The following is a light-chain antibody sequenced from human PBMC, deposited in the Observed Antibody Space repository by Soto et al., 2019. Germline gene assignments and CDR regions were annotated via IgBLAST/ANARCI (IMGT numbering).Light chain of an antibody. J-gene: IGLJ1*01. CDR2: RNN. CDR3: AAWDDSLSGLV. CDR1: SSNIGSNY. V-gene: IGLV1-47*01. Sequence: QSALTQPPSASGTPVQRVTISCSGSSSNIGSNYVYWYQQLPGTAPKLLIYRNNQRPSGVPDRFSGSKSGTSASLAISGLRSEDEADYYCAAWDDSLSGLVFGTGTKVTVL.